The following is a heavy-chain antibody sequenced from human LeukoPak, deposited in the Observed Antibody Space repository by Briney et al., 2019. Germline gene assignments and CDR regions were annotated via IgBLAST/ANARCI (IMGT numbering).Heavy chain of an antibody. J-gene: IGHJ5*02. CDR1: GFTFSVFW. D-gene: IGHD4-23*01. Sequence: GGSLRLSCAASGFTFSVFWMHWVRQARGEGLVWVSRVATGGTGPSYADSVKGRFTISRDNAKNTLYLQMNSLSAEDTAVYFCARDMGPYGGSPGASWGQGTLVTVS. CDR2: VATGGTGP. V-gene: IGHV3-74*01. CDR3: ARDMGPYGGSPGAS.